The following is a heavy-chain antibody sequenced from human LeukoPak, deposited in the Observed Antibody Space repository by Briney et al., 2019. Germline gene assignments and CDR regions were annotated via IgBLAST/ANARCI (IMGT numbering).Heavy chain of an antibody. CDR1: GFIFSSKW. CDR2: IDNGGSYS. Sequence: GGSLRLSCAASGFIFSSKWIHWVRQAPGKGLEWVSRIDNGGSYSSYADSVKGRFTISRDNAKNTLYLQMNSLRAEDTAVYYCARDLPISDSSGYYLDYWGQGTVVTVSS. CDR3: ARDLPISDSSGYYLDY. D-gene: IGHD3-22*01. J-gene: IGHJ4*02. V-gene: IGHV3-74*01.